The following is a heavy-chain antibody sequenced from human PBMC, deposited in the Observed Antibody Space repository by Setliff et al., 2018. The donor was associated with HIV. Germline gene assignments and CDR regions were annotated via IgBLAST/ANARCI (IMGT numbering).Heavy chain of an antibody. CDR1: GYTFNTYP. J-gene: IGHJ4*02. D-gene: IGHD3-3*01. Sequence: GASVKVSCKASGYTFNTYPINWVRQAPGQGLELMGWINTATGSPRFAQGFRGRFGFSLDASVTTTYLHITNLEAADSAIYYCARDGADYNFRSGTHPFDIWGQGTLVTVSS. V-gene: IGHV7-4-1*02. CDR3: ARDGADYNFRSGTHPFDI. CDR2: INTATGSP.